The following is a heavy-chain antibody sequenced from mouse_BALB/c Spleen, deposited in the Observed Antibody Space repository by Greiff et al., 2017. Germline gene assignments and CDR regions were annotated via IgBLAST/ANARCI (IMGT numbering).Heavy chain of an antibody. Sequence: QVQLQQPGAELVRPGASVKLSCKASGYTFTSYWINWVKQRPGQGLEWIGNIYPSDSYTNYNQKFKDKATLTVDKSSSTAYMQLSSPTSEDSAVYYCTRSAVYYYFDYWGQGTTLTVSS. V-gene: IGHV1-69*02. J-gene: IGHJ2*01. D-gene: IGHD1-1*01. CDR1: GYTFTSYW. CDR3: TRSAVYYYFDY. CDR2: IYPSDSYT.